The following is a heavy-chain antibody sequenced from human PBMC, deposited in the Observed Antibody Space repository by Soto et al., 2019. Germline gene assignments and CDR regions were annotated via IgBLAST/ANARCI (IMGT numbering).Heavy chain of an antibody. CDR1: GGTFSSYA. Sequence: SVKVSCKASGGTFSSYAISWVRQAPGQGLEWMGGIIPIFGTANYAQKFQGRVTITADKSTSTAYMELSSLRSEDTAVYYCARAFSYYYDSSGYPFDYWGQGTLVTAPQ. V-gene: IGHV1-69*06. D-gene: IGHD3-22*01. J-gene: IGHJ4*02. CDR2: IIPIFGTA. CDR3: ARAFSYYYDSSGYPFDY.